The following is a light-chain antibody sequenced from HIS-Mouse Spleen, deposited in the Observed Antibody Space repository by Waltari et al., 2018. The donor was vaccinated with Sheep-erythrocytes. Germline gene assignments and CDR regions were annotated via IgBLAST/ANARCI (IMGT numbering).Light chain of an antibody. J-gene: IGLJ3*02. Sequence: QSVLTQPPSASGTPGQRVTISCSGSSSNIGSNYVYWYQQLPGTAPKLLIYRNNQWPSGVPDRFSGSKSGTSASLAISGLRSEDEADYYCAAWDDSLSGLNWVFGGGTKLTVL. CDR2: RNN. CDR1: SSNIGSNY. CDR3: AAWDDSLSGLNWV. V-gene: IGLV1-47*01.